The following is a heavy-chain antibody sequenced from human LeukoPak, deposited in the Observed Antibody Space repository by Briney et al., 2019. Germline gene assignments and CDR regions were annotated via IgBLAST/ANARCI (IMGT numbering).Heavy chain of an antibody. CDR1: GGSISSSSYY. D-gene: IGHD3-22*01. CDR2: IYYSGST. Sequence: SETLSLTCTVSGGSISSSSYYWGWIRQPPGKGLEWIGSIYYSGSTYYNPSLKSRVTISVDTSKNQFSLKLSSVTAADTAVYYCARDSIRRYYYDSSGYYQFDYWGQGTLVTVSS. CDR3: ARDSIRRYYYDSSGYYQFDY. V-gene: IGHV4-39*07. J-gene: IGHJ4*02.